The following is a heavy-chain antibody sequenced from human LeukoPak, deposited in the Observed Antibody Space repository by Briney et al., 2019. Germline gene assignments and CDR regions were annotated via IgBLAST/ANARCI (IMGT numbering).Heavy chain of an antibody. V-gene: IGHV3-48*03. Sequence: QAGGSLRLSCAASGFTFSSYEMNWVRQAPGKGLEWVSYISSSGSTIYYADSVKGRFTISRDNAKNPLYLQMNSLRAEDTAVYYCARTNYDSSGRGVFDYWGQGTLVTVSS. J-gene: IGHJ4*02. D-gene: IGHD3-22*01. CDR2: ISSSGSTI. CDR3: ARTNYDSSGRGVFDY. CDR1: GFTFSSYE.